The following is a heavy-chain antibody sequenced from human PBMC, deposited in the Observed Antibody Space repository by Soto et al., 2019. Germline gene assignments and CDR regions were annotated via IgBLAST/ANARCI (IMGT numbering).Heavy chain of an antibody. V-gene: IGHV3-33*01. J-gene: IGHJ6*02. Sequence: QVHLVESGGGVVQPGRSLRLSCAASGFTFSSYGMHWVRQAPGKGLEWVAVIWYDGSNKYYADSVKGRFTISRDNSKNTLYLQMNSLRAEDTAVYYCARDLFGGSGSTFRGKYGMDVWGQGTTVTVSS. D-gene: IGHD3-10*01. CDR2: IWYDGSNK. CDR1: GFTFSSYG. CDR3: ARDLFGGSGSTFRGKYGMDV.